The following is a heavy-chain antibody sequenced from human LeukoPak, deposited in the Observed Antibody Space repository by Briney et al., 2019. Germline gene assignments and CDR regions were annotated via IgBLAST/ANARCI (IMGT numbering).Heavy chain of an antibody. CDR3: AKELFSQGAAAGTDPFDY. CDR1: GFTFSGYW. Sequence: GGTLRLSCAASGFTFSGYWMTWVGQAPGKGGEWVSGMSGTAATTYYAAGVKGRFTIARDNSKVALYPQMNSLRAEHTAVYYCAKELFSQGAAAGTDPFDYWGQGTLVTVSS. CDR2: MSGTAATT. J-gene: IGHJ4*02. V-gene: IGHV3-23*01. D-gene: IGHD6-13*01.